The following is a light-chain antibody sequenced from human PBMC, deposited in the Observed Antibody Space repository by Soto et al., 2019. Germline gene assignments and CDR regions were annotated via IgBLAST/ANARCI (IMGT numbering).Light chain of an antibody. CDR3: QQFNSYPAIT. V-gene: IGKV1-13*02. J-gene: IGKJ5*01. Sequence: AIQLTQSPSSLSASVGDRVTITFPASQGISSALAWYQQKPGKAHKLLIYDASSLESGLPSRFTGSGSGTDFTLTISSLQPEDFAPYYCQQFNSYPAITFGQGTRLEIK. CDR2: DAS. CDR1: QGISSA.